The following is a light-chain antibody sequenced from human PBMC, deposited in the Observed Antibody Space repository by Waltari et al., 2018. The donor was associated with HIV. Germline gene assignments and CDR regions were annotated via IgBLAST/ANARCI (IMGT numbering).Light chain of an antibody. Sequence: QSVLTQPPSVSEAPIQRVTLSCSGSSSTIGTNAVNWYQQVPGKAPKLLIYYDDLLSSGVSDRFSGSKSGTAASLAIRGLQSEDEADYYCAAWDDSLNGYVFGSGTKVTVL. CDR1: SSTIGTNA. J-gene: IGLJ1*01. CDR2: YDD. CDR3: AAWDDSLNGYV. V-gene: IGLV1-36*01.